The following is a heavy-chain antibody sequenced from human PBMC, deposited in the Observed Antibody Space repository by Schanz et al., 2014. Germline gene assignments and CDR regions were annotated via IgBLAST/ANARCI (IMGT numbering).Heavy chain of an antibody. Sequence: PVLVKPSETLSLTCTVSGGSISSGVHYWSWVRQPAGRGLEWIGRIYTSGSTNYNPSLKSRVTISLDTSKNQFSLKLSSVTAADTAVYYCAREPLSGYNWFDPWGQGSLVTVSS. V-gene: IGHV4-61*02. D-gene: IGHD6-25*01. CDR1: GGSISSGVHY. CDR3: AREPLSGYNWFDP. J-gene: IGHJ5*02. CDR2: IYTSGST.